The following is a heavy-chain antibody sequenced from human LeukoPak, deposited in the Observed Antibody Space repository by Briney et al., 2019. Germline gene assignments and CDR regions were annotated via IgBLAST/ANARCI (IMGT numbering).Heavy chain of an antibody. J-gene: IGHJ4*02. CDR1: GGSFSGYY. CDR3: ARGRNIAVAGTHDY. V-gene: IGHV4-34*01. D-gene: IGHD6-19*01. CDR2: INHSGST. Sequence: SETRSLTCAVYGGSFSGYYWSWIRQPPGKGLEWIGEINHSGSTNHNPSLKSRVTISVDTSKNQFSLKLSSVTAADTAVYYCARGRNIAVAGTHDYWGQGTLVTVSS.